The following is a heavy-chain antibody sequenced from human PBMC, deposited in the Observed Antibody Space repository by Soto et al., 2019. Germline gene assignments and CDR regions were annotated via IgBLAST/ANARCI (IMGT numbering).Heavy chain of an antibody. J-gene: IGHJ4*02. CDR1: GGTFSSYA. CDR3: ARVWMAPYDSSGYLLY. CDR2: IIPIFGTA. Sequence: SVKVSCKASGGTFSSYAISWVRQAPGQGLEWMGGIIPIFGTANYAQKFQGRVTITADESTSTAYMELSSLRSEDTAVHYCARVWMAPYDSSGYLLYWGQGTLVTVSS. D-gene: IGHD3-22*01. V-gene: IGHV1-69*13.